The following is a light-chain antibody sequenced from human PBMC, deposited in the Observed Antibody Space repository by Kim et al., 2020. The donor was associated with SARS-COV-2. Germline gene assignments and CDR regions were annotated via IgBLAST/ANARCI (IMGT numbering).Light chain of an antibody. CDR3: QKDNRAPWT. CDR1: QGISNY. J-gene: IGKJ1*01. V-gene: IGKV1-27*01. CDR2: AAS. Sequence: DIQMTQSPSSLSASVGDRVTITCRASQGISNYLAWYQQKSGKVPKLLIYAASTLQSGVPSRFSGSGSGTYFTLTISSLQPEDVATYYCQKDNRAPWTFGQVTKVDIK.